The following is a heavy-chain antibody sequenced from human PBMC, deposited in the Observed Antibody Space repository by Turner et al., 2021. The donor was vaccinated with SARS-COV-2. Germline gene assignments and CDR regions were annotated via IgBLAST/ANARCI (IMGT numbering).Heavy chain of an antibody. J-gene: IGHJ4*02. CDR2: ISSSSKYI. D-gene: IGHD3-22*01. CDR3: ARELPSSDRYFDS. CDR1: GFTFSNYG. V-gene: IGHV3-21*01. Sequence: EVQLVESGGGLVKPGGSLSLSCAASGFTFSNYGMNWVRQAPGKGLEWVSSISSSSKYISYADPMRGRFTISRDNAKRSLYLQMNSLRAEDTAQYYCARELPSSDRYFDSWGQGTLVTVSS.